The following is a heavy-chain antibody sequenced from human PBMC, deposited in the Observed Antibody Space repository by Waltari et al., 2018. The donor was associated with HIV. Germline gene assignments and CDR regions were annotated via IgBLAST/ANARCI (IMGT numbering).Heavy chain of an antibody. D-gene: IGHD6-13*01. CDR3: ARGELTPYSSSRGYYNCYGMDV. CDR2: IIPIFRTA. CDR1: GGTFSSSV. V-gene: IGHV1-69*01. Sequence: QVRLVQSGAEVKKPGSSVKLSCKASGGTFSSSVITWVRQAPGQGLERMGGIIPIFRTANSAPNSQGRVTITADESTTTAYMELSSLRSEDTAVYYCARGELTPYSSSRGYYNCYGMDVWGQGTTVTVSS. J-gene: IGHJ6*01.